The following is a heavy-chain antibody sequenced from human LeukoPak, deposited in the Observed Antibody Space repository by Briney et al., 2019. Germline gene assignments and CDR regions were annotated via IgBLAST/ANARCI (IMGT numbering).Heavy chain of an antibody. CDR3: ASSVDSSFYYMDV. Sequence: GGSLRLSCAASGFTFSSYWMHWVRQVPGKGLVWVSRINSDGSSTSYAGSVKGRFTVSRDSAKNTLYLQMNSLRAEDTAVYYCASSVDSSFYYMDVWGKGTTVTVSS. CDR2: INSDGSST. CDR1: GFTFSSYW. V-gene: IGHV3-74*01. J-gene: IGHJ6*03. D-gene: IGHD3-22*01.